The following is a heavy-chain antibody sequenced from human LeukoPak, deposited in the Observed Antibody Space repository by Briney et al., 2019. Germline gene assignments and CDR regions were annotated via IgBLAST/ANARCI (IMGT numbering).Heavy chain of an antibody. V-gene: IGHV3-30*04. J-gene: IGHJ6*03. CDR1: GFTFSSYA. D-gene: IGHD3-22*01. CDR2: ISYDGSNK. CDR3: ARQNSGHDSSGYYYYYYMDV. Sequence: GGSLRLSCAASGFTFSSYAMHWVRQAPGKGLEWVAVISYDGSNKYYADSVKGRFTISRDNSKNTLYLQMNSLRAEDTAVYYCARQNSGHDSSGYYYYYYMDVWGKGTTVTVSS.